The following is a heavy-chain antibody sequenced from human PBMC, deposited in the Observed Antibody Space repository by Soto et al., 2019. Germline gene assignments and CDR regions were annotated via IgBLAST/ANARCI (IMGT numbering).Heavy chain of an antibody. CDR3: AKDLELGYCSSTSCSGPSNC. J-gene: IGHJ4*02. Sequence: PGGSLRLSCAASGFTFSSYAMSWVRQAPGKGLEWVSAISGSGGSTYYADSVKGRFTISRDNSKNTLYLQMNSLRAEDTAVYCCAKDLELGYCSSTSCSGPSNCWGQGTLVTVSS. CDR2: ISGSGGST. CDR1: GFTFSSYA. V-gene: IGHV3-23*01. D-gene: IGHD2-2*01.